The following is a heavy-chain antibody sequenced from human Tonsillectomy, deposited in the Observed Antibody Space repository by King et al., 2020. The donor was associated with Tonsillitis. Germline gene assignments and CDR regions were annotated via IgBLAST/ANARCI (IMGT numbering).Heavy chain of an antibody. CDR3: ARVEYTSSSPSMDY. CDR1: GYSISSGYY. J-gene: IGHJ4*02. Sequence: VQLQESGPGLVKPSETLSLNCSVSGYSISSGYYWGWIRQPPGKGLEWIGSIYHSGNTYYNPSLKSRVTISVDTSKNQFSLKLTSVTAADTALYYCARVEYTSSSPSMDYWGQGTLVTVS. D-gene: IGHD6-6*01. CDR2: IYHSGNT. V-gene: IGHV4-38-2*02.